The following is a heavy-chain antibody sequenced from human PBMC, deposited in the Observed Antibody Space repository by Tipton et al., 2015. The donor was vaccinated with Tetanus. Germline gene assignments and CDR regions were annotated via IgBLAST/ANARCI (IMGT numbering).Heavy chain of an antibody. CDR1: GASVRSESYY. CDR2: IYFNGTT. Sequence: TLSLTCFVSGASVRSESYYWSWIRQPPGKGLGWIGYIYFNGTTKYNPALKSRVTISVDTSKKQFSLSLTSVTAADTAVYYCTRDAGDSGHWGQGTLVTVSS. V-gene: IGHV4-61*01. J-gene: IGHJ4*02. D-gene: IGHD2-21*02. CDR3: TRDAGDSGH.